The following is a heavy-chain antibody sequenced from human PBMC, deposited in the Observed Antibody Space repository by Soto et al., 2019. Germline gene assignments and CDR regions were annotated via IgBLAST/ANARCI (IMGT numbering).Heavy chain of an antibody. Sequence: SETLSLTCTVSGGSINDYYWSWTRQPPGKGLEWIAYGLRPDYTGYNPSLRNRVTISSDTSKNQFSLRLISVTAADTAVYYCVAGPESAMSAVWGKGTLVTVAS. CDR3: VAGPESAMSAV. CDR1: GGSINDYY. V-gene: IGHV4-59*01. CDR2: GLRPDYT. J-gene: IGHJ4*01.